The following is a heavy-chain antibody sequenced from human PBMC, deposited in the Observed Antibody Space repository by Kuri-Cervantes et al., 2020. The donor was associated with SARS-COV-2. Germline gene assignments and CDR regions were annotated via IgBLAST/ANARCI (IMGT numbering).Heavy chain of an antibody. Sequence: GESLKISCAAPGFTFSNAWMSWVRQAPGKGLEWVGRIKSKTDGGTTDCAAPVKGRFTISRDDSKNTLYLQMNSLKTEDAAVYYCTTDSITGPIMDVWGKGTTVTVSS. CDR1: GFTFSNAW. CDR3: TTDSITGPIMDV. D-gene: IGHD1-20*01. V-gene: IGHV3-15*01. J-gene: IGHJ6*03. CDR2: IKSKTDGGTT.